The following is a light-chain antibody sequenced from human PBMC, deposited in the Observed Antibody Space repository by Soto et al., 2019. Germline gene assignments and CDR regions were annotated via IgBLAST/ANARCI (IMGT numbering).Light chain of an antibody. J-gene: IGKJ2*01. CDR2: GAS. CDR1: QSVSSSY. CDR3: HQYSSSPYT. V-gene: IGKV3-20*01. Sequence: EIVLTQSPGTLSLSPGERATLSCRASQSVSSSYLAWYQQKPGQAPRLLIYGASSRATGIPDRFSGSGSGTDFTLTISRLEPEDFAVYYCHQYSSSPYTFGQGTKVEIK.